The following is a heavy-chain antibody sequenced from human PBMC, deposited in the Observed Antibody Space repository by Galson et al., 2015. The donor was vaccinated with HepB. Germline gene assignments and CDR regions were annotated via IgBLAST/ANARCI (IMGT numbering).Heavy chain of an antibody. CDR1: GLTLSSYT. J-gene: IGHJ5*01. V-gene: IGHV3-48*03. CDR3: AKGSRPRPGGVAIES. CDR2: ISTNGATI. Sequence: SLRLSCAASGLTLSSYTMSWVRQSPGRGLQWVSYISTNGATIHYADSVKGRFTIARDNAKNTMWLQMHSLRVDDTATYYCAKGSRPRPGGVAIESWGQGTLVTVSS. D-gene: IGHD2-8*02.